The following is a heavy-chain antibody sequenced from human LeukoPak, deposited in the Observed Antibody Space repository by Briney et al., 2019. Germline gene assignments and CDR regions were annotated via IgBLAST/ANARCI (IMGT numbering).Heavy chain of an antibody. J-gene: IGHJ4*02. V-gene: IGHV1-24*01. CDR2: FDPEDGET. CDR3: ALGGAARGNYFDY. D-gene: IGHD6-6*01. Sequence: GASMKVSCKVSGYTLTELSMHWVRQAPGKGLEWMGGFDPEDGETIYAQKFQGRVTMTEDTSTDTAYMELSSLRSEDTAVYYCALGGAARGNYFDYWGQGTLVTVSS. CDR1: GYTLTELS.